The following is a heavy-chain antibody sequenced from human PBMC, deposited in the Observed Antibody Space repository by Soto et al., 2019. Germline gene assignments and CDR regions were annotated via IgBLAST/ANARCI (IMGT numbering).Heavy chain of an antibody. CDR2: INPNSGGT. J-gene: IGHJ3*01. Sequence: QVQLVQSGAEVKKPGASVRISCKASGYMFIAYTLYWVRQAPGQGLEWVGWINPNSGGTKFAQRFHGSVTMTSDTSSARAFMELTRLTSDDTGVYFCVRESDGTPGTTADLNAFDVWGHGTMVTVSA. CDR3: VRESDGTPGTTADLNAFDV. V-gene: IGHV1-2*02. D-gene: IGHD1-1*01. CDR1: GYMFIAYT.